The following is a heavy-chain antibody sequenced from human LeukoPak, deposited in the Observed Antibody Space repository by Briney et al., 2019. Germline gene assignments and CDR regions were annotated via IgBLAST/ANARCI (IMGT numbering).Heavy chain of an antibody. CDR2: ISYDGSNK. V-gene: IGHV3-30*03. D-gene: IGHD3-22*01. CDR3: ARDLNSSGYYPYFDY. J-gene: IGHJ4*02. CDR1: GFTFSSYG. Sequence: GGSLRLSCAASGFTFSSYGMHWVRQAPGQGLEWVAVISYDGSNKYYADSVKGRFTISRDNSKNTLYLQMNSLRAEDMAVYYCARDLNSSGYYPYFDYWGQGTLVTVSS.